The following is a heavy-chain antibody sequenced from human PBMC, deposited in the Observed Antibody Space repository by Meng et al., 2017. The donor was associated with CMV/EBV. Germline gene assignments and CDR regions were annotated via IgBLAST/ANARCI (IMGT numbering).Heavy chain of an antibody. CDR3: AHRGSYGYHGY. J-gene: IGHJ4*02. D-gene: IGHD5-18*01. Sequence: QLTFRGYGPTLVNSTQTLMLTCTFSGFSLSSSGVGVGWIRQPPGKALEWLALIYWDDDKRYSPSLKSRLTITKDTSKNQVVLTMTNMDPVDTATYFCAHRGSYGYHGYWGQGTLVTVSS. V-gene: IGHV2-5*02. CDR1: GFSLSSSGVG. CDR2: IYWDDDK.